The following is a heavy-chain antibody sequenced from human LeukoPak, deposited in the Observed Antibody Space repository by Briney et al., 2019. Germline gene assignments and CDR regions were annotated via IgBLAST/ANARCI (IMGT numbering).Heavy chain of an antibody. J-gene: IGHJ4*02. V-gene: IGHV4-59*08. Sequence: PSETLSLTCTVSGGSISPYYWSWIRQSPGKGLKWIGCIHYSGGTIYNPSLKSRVSISVDTSKNQFSLKLSSATAADTAVYYCAGPTSSGWHGDFDYWGQGTLVTVSS. CDR3: AGPTSSGWHGDFDY. CDR2: IHYSGGT. D-gene: IGHD6-19*01. CDR1: GGSISPYY.